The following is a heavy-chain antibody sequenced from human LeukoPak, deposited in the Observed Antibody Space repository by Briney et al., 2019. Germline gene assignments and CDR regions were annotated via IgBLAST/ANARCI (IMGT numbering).Heavy chain of an antibody. CDR1: GFTFRSYG. CDR3: AKEEVISGNHGVYFDY. CDR2: IPYDGNSN. D-gene: IGHD3-22*01. J-gene: IGHJ4*02. V-gene: IGHV3-30*02. Sequence: SGGSLRLSCAASGFTFRSYGMHWVRQAPGKGLEWVAFIPYDGNSNYYADSVKGRFTISRDNSRSTLYLQMNSLRAEDTAVYYCAKEEVISGNHGVYFDYWGQGTLVTVSS.